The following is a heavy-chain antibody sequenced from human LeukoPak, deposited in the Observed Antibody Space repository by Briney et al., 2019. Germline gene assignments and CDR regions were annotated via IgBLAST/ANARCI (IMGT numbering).Heavy chain of an antibody. CDR3: ARGSERRSMVRGVHIYYYMDV. Sequence: GGSLRLSCAASGFTFSSYSMNWVRQAPGKGLEWVSYISSSSSTIYYADSVKGRFTISRDNAKNSLYLQMNSLRAEDTAVYYCARGSERRSMVRGVHIYYYMDVWGKGTTVTVSS. CDR2: ISSSSSTI. D-gene: IGHD3-10*01. V-gene: IGHV3-48*01. J-gene: IGHJ6*03. CDR1: GFTFSSYS.